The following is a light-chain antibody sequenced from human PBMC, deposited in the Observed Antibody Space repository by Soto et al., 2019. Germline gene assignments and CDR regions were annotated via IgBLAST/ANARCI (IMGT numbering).Light chain of an antibody. CDR3: QTWGTGIHV. J-gene: IGLJ1*01. Sequence: QSVLTQSPSASASLGASVKLTCTLSSGHSSYAIAWHQQQPEKGPRYLMKLNSDGSHSKGDGIPDRFSGSSSGDERYLIISSLQSEDEADYYCQTWGTGIHVFGTGTKLTVL. CDR2: LNSDGSH. CDR1: SGHSSYA. V-gene: IGLV4-69*01.